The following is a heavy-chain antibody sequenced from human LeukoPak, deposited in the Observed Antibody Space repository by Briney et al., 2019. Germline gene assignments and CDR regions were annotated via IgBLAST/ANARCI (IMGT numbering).Heavy chain of an antibody. J-gene: IGHJ3*02. V-gene: IGHV3-73*01. CDR1: GFTFSGSA. D-gene: IGHD6-6*01. CDR3: TTEYSSSLRDAFDI. CDR2: IRSKANSYAT. Sequence: GGSLRLSCAASGFTFSGSAMHWVRQASGKGLEWVGRIRSKANSYATAYVASVKGRFTISRDDSKNTAYLQMNSLKTEDTAVYYCTTEYSSSLRDAFDIWGQGTMVTVSS.